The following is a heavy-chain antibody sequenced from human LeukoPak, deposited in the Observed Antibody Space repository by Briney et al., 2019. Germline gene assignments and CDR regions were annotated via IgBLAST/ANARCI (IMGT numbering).Heavy chain of an antibody. CDR3: ARGGVVVVAATPLNY. V-gene: IGHV3-74*01. D-gene: IGHD2-15*01. Sequence: GGSLRLSCAASGFTFSSYWMHLVRQAPGKGLVWVSRSNSDGSSTSYADSVKGRFTISRDNAKNTLYLQMNSLRAEDTAVYYCARGGVVVVAATPLNYWGQGTLVTVSS. J-gene: IGHJ4*02. CDR2: SNSDGSST. CDR1: GFTFSSYW.